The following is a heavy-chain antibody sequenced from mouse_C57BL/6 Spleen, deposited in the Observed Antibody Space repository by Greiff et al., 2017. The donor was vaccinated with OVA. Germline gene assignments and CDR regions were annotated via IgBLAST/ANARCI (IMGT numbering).Heavy chain of an antibody. J-gene: IGHJ1*03. CDR3: ARHGLPSYWYFDV. CDR2: IWSDGST. CDR1: GFSLTSYG. V-gene: IGHV2-6-1*01. D-gene: IGHD2-2*01. Sequence: VQLQQSGPGLVAPSQSLSITCTVSGFSLTSYGVHWVRQPPGKGLEWLVVIWSDGSTTYNSALKSRLSISKDNSKSQVFLKMNSLQTDDTAMYYCARHGLPSYWYFDVWGTGTTVTVSS.